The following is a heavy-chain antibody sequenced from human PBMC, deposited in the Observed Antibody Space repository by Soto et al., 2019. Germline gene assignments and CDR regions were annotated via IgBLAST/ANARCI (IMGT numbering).Heavy chain of an antibody. V-gene: IGHV2-26*03. CDR1: GFSLSSGRMG. CDR3: ARMNADSDSHYYAMD. Sequence: SGPTLVPPTETLTLTCTISGFSLSSGRMGVSWIRQPPGRALEWLAHFFSDAERSYSTSMQSRLTMSQDTSGTQVVLTMTNMDPQDTGTDFCARMNADSDSHYYAMD. J-gene: IGHJ6*01. CDR2: FFSDAER. D-gene: IGHD4-17*01.